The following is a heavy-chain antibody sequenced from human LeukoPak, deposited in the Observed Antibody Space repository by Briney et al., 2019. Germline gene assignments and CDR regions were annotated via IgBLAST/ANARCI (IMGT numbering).Heavy chain of an antibody. J-gene: IGHJ4*02. CDR2: VYYSGST. Sequence: SETLSLTCTVSGGSISSYYWNWIRQPHGKGLEWIGHVYYSGSTNYSPSLKSRVTISVDTSKNQFSLNLTSVTAADTAVYYCARMYGYTYGPDYWGQGTLVTVSS. CDR1: GGSISSYY. D-gene: IGHD5-12*01. V-gene: IGHV4-59*01. CDR3: ARMYGYTYGPDY.